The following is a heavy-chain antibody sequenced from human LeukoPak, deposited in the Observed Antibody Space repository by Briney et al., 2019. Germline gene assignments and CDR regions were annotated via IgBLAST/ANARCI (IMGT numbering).Heavy chain of an antibody. CDR1: GLPRVTAAMS. CDR2: IDWDGDK. J-gene: IGHJ4*02. CDR3: GLSHLRRGELATFHLDH. V-gene: IGHV2-70*17. Sequence: SGPALVKPTQTRTLNCPCSGLPRVTAAMSVSWIRQPPGKAPDWLARIDWDGDKFYSTPLKTRLTISKDTSKSQVVLTLTNMDHQCARRNDCGLSHLRRGELATFHLDHWGQGTLVTVSS. D-gene: IGHD3-10*01.